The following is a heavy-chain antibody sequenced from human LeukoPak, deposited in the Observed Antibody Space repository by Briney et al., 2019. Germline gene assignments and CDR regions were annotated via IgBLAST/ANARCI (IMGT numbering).Heavy chain of an antibody. CDR1: GITLSNYG. CDR3: AKRGVVIRVILVGFHKEAYYFDS. CDR2: ISGSGGSS. J-gene: IGHJ4*02. V-gene: IGHV3-23*01. Sequence: GGSLRLSCAVSGITLSNYGMSWVRQAPGKVLEWVAGISGSGGSSNYAASVKGRSSISRDNPKKTLYLQMNSLRAEDTAVYFCAKRGVVIRVILVGFHKEAYYFDSWGQGALVTVSS. D-gene: IGHD3-22*01.